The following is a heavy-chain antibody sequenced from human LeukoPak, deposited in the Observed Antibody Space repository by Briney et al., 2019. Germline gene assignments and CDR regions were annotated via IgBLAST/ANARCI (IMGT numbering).Heavy chain of an antibody. D-gene: IGHD6-19*01. CDR3: AKDSRAVAELPDAFDI. CDR2: ISSSGSTI. CDR1: GFTFSDYY. V-gene: IGHV3-11*01. Sequence: GGPLRLSCAASGFTFSDYYMSWIRQAPGKGLEWVSYISSSGSTIYYADSVKGRFTISRDNAKNSLYLQMNSLRAEDTALYYCAKDSRAVAELPDAFDIWGQGTMVTVSS. J-gene: IGHJ3*02.